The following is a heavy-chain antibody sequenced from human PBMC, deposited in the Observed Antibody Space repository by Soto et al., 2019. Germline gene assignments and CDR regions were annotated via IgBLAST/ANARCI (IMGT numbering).Heavy chain of an antibody. CDR3: ARVTTMVRGVIDNWFDP. D-gene: IGHD3-10*01. V-gene: IGHV1-69*01. Sequence: QVPLVQSGAEVKKPGSSVTVSCKASGGTFSSYAIHWVRQAPGQGFEWMGGIIPMYGPAKYAQRFQGRVTITADESTTTVYMALTSLTSHDTAVYYCARVTTMVRGVIDNWFDPWGHGTLVTVSS. CDR2: IIPMYGPA. CDR1: GGTFSSYA. J-gene: IGHJ5*02.